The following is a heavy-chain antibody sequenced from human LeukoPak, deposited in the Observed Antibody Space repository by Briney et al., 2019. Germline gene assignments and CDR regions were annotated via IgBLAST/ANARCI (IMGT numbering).Heavy chain of an antibody. V-gene: IGHV3-74*01. Sequence: PGGSLGLSCAGSGFSFSGTWMHWVRQVPGEGPVWVSGMKSDRSEINYADSVKGRFTISRDNARNTLHLQMNSLRVEDTAVYYCVKDHSGSGRAFDVWGQGTKVTVSP. CDR2: MKSDRSEI. D-gene: IGHD2-21*01. CDR3: VKDHSGSGRAFDV. CDR1: GFSFSGTW. J-gene: IGHJ3*01.